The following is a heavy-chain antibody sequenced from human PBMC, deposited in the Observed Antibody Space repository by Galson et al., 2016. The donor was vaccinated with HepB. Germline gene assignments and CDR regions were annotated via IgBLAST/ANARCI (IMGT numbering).Heavy chain of an antibody. CDR1: GFTFSRYW. V-gene: IGHV3-64D*06. J-gene: IGHJ5*01. CDR2: ISSNGDTT. Sequence: SLRLSCAASGFTFSRYWMSWVRQAPGKGLEYVAGISSNGDTTHFADSVKGRFTISRDNSKNTVYLQLSSLRVDDTAIYYCVKDGYSGSYDSWGQGTLVTVSS. D-gene: IGHD1-26*01. CDR3: VKDGYSGSYDS.